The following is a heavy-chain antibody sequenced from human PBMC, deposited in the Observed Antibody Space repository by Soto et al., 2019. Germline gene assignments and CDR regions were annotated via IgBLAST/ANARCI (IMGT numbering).Heavy chain of an antibody. CDR2: LYWDDDQ. D-gene: IGHD2-21*02. CDR3: VQSRCGGDCLEIYSSHAYNGLDV. CDR1: GLSLRTTGVG. J-gene: IGHJ6*02. V-gene: IGHV2-5*02. Sequence: QVTLKESGPTLVKPTQTLTLTCNVSGLSLRTTGVGVGWVRQPPGKALEWLALLYWDDDQRYSPSLRSRLTIAKDISEKQVVLTMTNMDTVDTATYYCVQSRCGGDCLEIYSSHAYNGLDVWGQGTTVTVSS.